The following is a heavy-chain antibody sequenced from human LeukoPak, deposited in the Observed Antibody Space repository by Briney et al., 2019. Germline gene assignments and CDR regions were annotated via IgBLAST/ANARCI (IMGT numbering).Heavy chain of an antibody. J-gene: IGHJ4*02. CDR2: IWDDGSNE. CDR3: ARDHSGTQDY. D-gene: IGHD1-1*01. V-gene: IGHV3-33*01. CDR1: GFTFSNYG. Sequence: PGRSLRLSCAASGFTFSNYGMHWVRQAPGKGLEWVAVIWDDGSNEYYVDSVKGRFTIFRDNRRNTLYLQMNSLRAEDTAVYSCARDHSGTQDYWGQGTLVTVSS.